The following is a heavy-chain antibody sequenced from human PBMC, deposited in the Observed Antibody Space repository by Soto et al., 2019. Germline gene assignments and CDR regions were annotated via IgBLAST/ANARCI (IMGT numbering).Heavy chain of an antibody. Sequence: QVQLQESGPGLVKPSQTLSLTCTVSGGSISSGDYYWSWIRQPPGTGLEWIGYIYYSGSTYYNPSLKSRVTISVDTSKNQFSLKLSSVTAADTAVYYCARDQNCDYGENWFDPWGQGTLVTVSS. V-gene: IGHV4-30-4*01. CDR1: GGSISSGDYY. CDR3: ARDQNCDYGENWFDP. J-gene: IGHJ5*02. CDR2: IYYSGST. D-gene: IGHD4-17*01.